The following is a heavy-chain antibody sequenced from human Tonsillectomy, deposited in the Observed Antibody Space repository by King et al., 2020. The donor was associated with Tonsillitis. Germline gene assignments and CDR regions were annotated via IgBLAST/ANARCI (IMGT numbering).Heavy chain of an antibody. CDR2: IYWDDDK. D-gene: IGHD5-24*01. Sequence: VTLKESGPTLVKPTQTLTLTCPFSGFSLTTSGVGVGWIRQPPGKALEWLALIYWDDDKRYSPSLKNRLTITRDTSKYQVVLTMTNMDPVDTATYYCAHSRGGGLQWTRDGYKPKGGAFDIWGQGTMVTVSS. J-gene: IGHJ3*02. V-gene: IGHV2-5*02. CDR3: AHSRGGGLQWTRDGYKPKGGAFDI. CDR1: GFSLTTSGVG.